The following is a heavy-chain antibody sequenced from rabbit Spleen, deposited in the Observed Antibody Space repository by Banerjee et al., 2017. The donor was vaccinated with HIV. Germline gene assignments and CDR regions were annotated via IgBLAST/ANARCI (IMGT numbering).Heavy chain of an antibody. CDR3: ARDTSSSFSSYGMDL. CDR1: GFSFSFSYW. J-gene: IGHJ6*01. V-gene: IGHV1S40*01. Sequence: QSLEESGGALVKPGASLTLTCKASGFSFSFSYWICWVRQAPGKGLEWIACIDSGSSGFTYFATWAKGRFTCSKTSSTTVTLQMTRLTAADTATYFCARDTSSSFSSYGMDLWGPGTLVT. CDR2: IDSGSSGFT. D-gene: IGHD1-1*01.